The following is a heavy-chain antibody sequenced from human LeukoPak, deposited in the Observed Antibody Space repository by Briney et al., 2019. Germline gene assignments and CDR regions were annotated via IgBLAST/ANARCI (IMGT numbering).Heavy chain of an antibody. J-gene: IGHJ4*02. CDR1: GGSISSYY. D-gene: IGHD3-10*01. CDR3: ARAAMVRGVPIYYFDY. V-gene: IGHV4-59*01. CDR2: IYYSGST. Sequence: PSETLSLTCTASGGSISSYYWSWIRQPPGKGLEWIGYIYYSGSTNYNPSLKSRVTISVDTSKNQFSLKLSSVTAADTAVYYCARAAMVRGVPIYYFDYWGQGTPVTVSS.